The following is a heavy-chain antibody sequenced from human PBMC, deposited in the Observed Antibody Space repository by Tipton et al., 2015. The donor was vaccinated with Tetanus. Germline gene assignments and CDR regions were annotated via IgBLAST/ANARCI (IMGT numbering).Heavy chain of an antibody. V-gene: IGHV4-39*02. Sequence: TLSLTCTVSGGSTSGSRNFWGWIRQTPARGLEWIGSVDYTGHTYHNPSLKSRVTLSVDVSKNQFSLRVSSVTAADTALYFCARDSHVGAPVVNCFDRWGLGTLVTVSS. J-gene: IGHJ4*02. CDR2: VDYTGHT. D-gene: IGHD2-21*01. CDR3: ARDSHVGAPVVNCFDR. CDR1: GGSTSGSRNF.